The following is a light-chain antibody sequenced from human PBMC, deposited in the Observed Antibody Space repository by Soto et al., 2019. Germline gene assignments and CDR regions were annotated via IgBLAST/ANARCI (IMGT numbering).Light chain of an antibody. Sequence: EIVLTQSPGTLSLSPGERATLSCRASHSVSSSYLAWYQQKPGQAPRLLIYGASSRATGIPDRFSGSGSGTDFTLTISRLEPEDFATYYCQQYHIYSGTFGQGTKVDIK. J-gene: IGKJ1*01. CDR3: QQYHIYSGT. CDR2: GAS. V-gene: IGKV3-20*01. CDR1: HSVSSSY.